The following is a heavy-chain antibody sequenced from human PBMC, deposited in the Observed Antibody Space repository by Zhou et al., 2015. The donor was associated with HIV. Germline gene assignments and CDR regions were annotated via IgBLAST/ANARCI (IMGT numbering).Heavy chain of an antibody. CDR3: ARGLSDRYYGDYYFDY. Sequence: QVQLVQSGSELRKPGASVKVSCKASGYIFTDFALNWLRQAPGRGLEWLGWINTNTGNPTYAQDFTGRFVFSLDTAVGTAYLQISGLEAEDTAIYYCARGLSDRYYGDYYFDYWGQGTLVTVSS. D-gene: IGHD4-17*01. CDR1: GYIFTDFA. V-gene: IGHV7-4-1*02. J-gene: IGHJ4*02. CDR2: INTNTGNP.